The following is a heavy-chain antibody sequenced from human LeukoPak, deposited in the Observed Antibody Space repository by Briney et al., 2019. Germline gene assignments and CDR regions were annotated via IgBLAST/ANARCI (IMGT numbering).Heavy chain of an antibody. D-gene: IGHD2-2*01. Sequence: SETLSLTCTVSGCSISSYYWSWIRQPAGKGLEWIGRIYTSGSTNYNPSLKSRVTMSVDTSKNQFSLKLSYVTAADTAVYYCARDAGYCSSTSCYKVFDYWGQGTLATVSS. V-gene: IGHV4-4*07. J-gene: IGHJ4*02. CDR3: ARDAGYCSSTSCYKVFDY. CDR2: IYTSGST. CDR1: GCSISSYY.